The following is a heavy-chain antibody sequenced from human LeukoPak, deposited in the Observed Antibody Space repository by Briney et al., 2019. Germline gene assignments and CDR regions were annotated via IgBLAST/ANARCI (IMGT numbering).Heavy chain of an antibody. J-gene: IGHJ6*02. Sequence: PGRSLRLSCAASGFTFSSYWMSWVRQAPGKGPEWLAYISSSSSTIYYADSVKGRFTISRDNAKNSLYLQMNSLRAEDTAVYYCARGAFTWILHPYAMDVWGQGTTVTVSS. CDR2: ISSSSSTI. CDR3: ARGAFTWILHPYAMDV. D-gene: IGHD5-18*01. CDR1: GFTFSSYW. V-gene: IGHV3-48*04.